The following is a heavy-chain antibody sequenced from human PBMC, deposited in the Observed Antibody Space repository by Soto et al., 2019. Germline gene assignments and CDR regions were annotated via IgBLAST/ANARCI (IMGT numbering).Heavy chain of an antibody. Sequence: PGGSLRLSCTASGFTFGDYAMSWFRQAPGRGLEWVGFIRSKAYGGTTEYAASVKGRFTISRDDSKSIAYLQMNSLKTEDTAVYYCTSVGSGYDLHGSDYWGQGTLVTVSS. V-gene: IGHV3-49*03. J-gene: IGHJ4*02. CDR1: GFTFGDYA. CDR2: IRSKAYGGTT. CDR3: TSVGSGYDLHGSDY. D-gene: IGHD5-12*01.